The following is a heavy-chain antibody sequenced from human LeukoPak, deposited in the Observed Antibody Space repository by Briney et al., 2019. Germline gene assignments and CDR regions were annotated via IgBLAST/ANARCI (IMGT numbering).Heavy chain of an antibody. D-gene: IGHD6-25*01. V-gene: IGHV4-59*01. J-gene: IGHJ3*02. Sequence: SETLSLTCTVSGGPISRYFWSCIRQPPGKGLEGIGYIYYSGSTNYNPSLQNRVTISVDTSKNQFSLKLSSVTAADTAVYYCASARLGSGLEGAFDIWGQGTMVTVSS. CDR2: IYYSGST. CDR3: ASARLGSGLEGAFDI. CDR1: GGPISRYF.